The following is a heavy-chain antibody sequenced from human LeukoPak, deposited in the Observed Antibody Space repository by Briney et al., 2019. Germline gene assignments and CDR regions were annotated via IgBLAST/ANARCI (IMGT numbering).Heavy chain of an antibody. CDR2: IRYDGSNK. J-gene: IGHJ4*02. Sequence: GGSLRLSCAASGFTFSSYGMHWVRQAPGKGLEGVAFIRYDGSNKYYADSVKGRFTNSRDNSKNTLYLQMNSLRAEDTAVYYCAKDSIVLMVYAFYFDYCGQGTLVTVSS. V-gene: IGHV3-30*02. CDR3: AKDSIVLMVYAFYFDY. D-gene: IGHD2-8*01. CDR1: GFTFSSYG.